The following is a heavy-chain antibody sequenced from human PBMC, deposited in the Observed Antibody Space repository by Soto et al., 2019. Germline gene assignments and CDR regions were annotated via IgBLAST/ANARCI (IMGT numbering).Heavy chain of an antibody. Sequence: QVQLVQSGAEVKKPGASVKVSCKASGYTFTSYAMNWVRQAPGQRLEWMGWINAGNGNTKYSQKFQGRVTITRDTYAGTGYMELSSLRSEDTAVYYCAKGTFRFNYCLDVWGQVTTVTVSS. CDR2: INAGNGNT. CDR3: AKGTFRFNYCLDV. CDR1: GYTFTSYA. J-gene: IGHJ6*02. V-gene: IGHV1-3*01. D-gene: IGHD3-10*01.